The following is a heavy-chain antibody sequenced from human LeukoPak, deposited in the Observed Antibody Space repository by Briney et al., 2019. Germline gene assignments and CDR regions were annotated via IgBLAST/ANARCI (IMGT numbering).Heavy chain of an antibody. J-gene: IGHJ3*02. CDR3: ARGRRGTPMVNDAFDI. CDR1: GGSISSSSYY. D-gene: IGHD5-18*01. Sequence: SETLSLTCTVSGGSISSSSYYWGWIRQPPGKGLEWIGTIYYTGRAYYNPALKSPVTISVDTPKNQFSLKLSSVTAADTAVYYCARGRRGTPMVNDAFDIWGQGTMVTVSS. CDR2: IYYTGRA. V-gene: IGHV4-39*01.